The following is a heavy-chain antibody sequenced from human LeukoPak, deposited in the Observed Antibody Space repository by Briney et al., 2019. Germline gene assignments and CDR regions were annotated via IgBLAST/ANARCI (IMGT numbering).Heavy chain of an antibody. CDR1: GYSISSNYN. J-gene: IGHJ5*02. D-gene: IGHD2-15*01. CDR2: IYHSGNT. CDR3: ARGCSGGSCYIWFDP. Sequence: SETLSLTCTVSGYSISSNYNWGWIRQPPGKGLEWIGSIYHSGNTYSSPSLRSRVTISVDTSKNQFSLKLSPVTAADTAVYYCARGCSGGSCYIWFDPWGQGTLVTVSS. V-gene: IGHV4-38-2*02.